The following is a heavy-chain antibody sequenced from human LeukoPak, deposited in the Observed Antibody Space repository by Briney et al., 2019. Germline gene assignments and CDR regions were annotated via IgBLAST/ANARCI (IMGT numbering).Heavy chain of an antibody. D-gene: IGHD3-22*01. Sequence: SGGSLRLSCAASGFTFSSYWMYWVRQAPGKGLVWVSRINSDGSSTSHADSMKGRFTISRDNAKNTLYLQMNSLRAEDTAVYYCAREGGYSHAFDYWGQGTLVTVSS. J-gene: IGHJ4*02. CDR1: GFTFSSYW. CDR3: AREGGYSHAFDY. V-gene: IGHV3-74*01. CDR2: INSDGSST.